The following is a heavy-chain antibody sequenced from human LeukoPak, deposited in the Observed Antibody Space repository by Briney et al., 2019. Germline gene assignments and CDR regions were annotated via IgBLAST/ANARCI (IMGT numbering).Heavy chain of an antibody. V-gene: IGHV1-2*02. CDR2: IYPNSGVT. CDR1: GYSFTDYY. CDR3: VRDGRAGRNDAFDV. D-gene: IGHD1-14*01. Sequence: ASVKVSCKASGYSFTDYYIHWVRQAPGQGLEWMGWIYPNSGVTNYAQSFQGRVTVTRDTSISAAYMDLSSLTSDDTAVYFCVRDGRAGRNDAFDVWGQGTMVTVSS. J-gene: IGHJ3*01.